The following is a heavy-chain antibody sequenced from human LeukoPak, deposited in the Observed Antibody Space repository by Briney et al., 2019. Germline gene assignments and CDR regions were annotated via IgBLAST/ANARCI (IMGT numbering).Heavy chain of an antibody. Sequence: GASVKVSXKASGGTFSSYAISWVRQAPGQGLEWMGRIIPMFGTANYAQKFQARITITTDESTSTVYMELSSLRSEDTAVYYCVTTLYSGIYGDAFDIWGQGTMVTVSS. CDR2: IIPMFGTA. V-gene: IGHV1-69*05. J-gene: IGHJ3*02. CDR1: GGTFSSYA. CDR3: VTTLYSGIYGDAFDI. D-gene: IGHD1-26*01.